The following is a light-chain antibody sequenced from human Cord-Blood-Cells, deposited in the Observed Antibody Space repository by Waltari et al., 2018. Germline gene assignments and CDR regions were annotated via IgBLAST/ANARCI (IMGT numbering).Light chain of an antibody. CDR3: QQYYSTPYT. CDR2: WAS. CDR1: QSVLYSSNNKNY. J-gene: IGKJ2*01. V-gene: IGKV4-1*01. Sequence: DIVMTQSPDSLAVSLGERATINCKSSQSVLYSSNNKNYLALYQQKPGQPPKLLIYWASTRGAGVPDRFSGSWSGTDFPLTISSLQAEDVAVYYCQQYYSTPYTFGQGTKLEIK.